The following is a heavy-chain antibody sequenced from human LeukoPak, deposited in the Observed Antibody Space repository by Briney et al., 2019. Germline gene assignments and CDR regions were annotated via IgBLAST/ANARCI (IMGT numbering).Heavy chain of an antibody. J-gene: IGHJ4*02. D-gene: IGHD3-16*02. V-gene: IGHV3-11*01. CDR2: ISNGGGHI. CDR1: GFTFDDYY. CDR3: ARGFSSYPAE. Sequence: GGSLRLSCAASGFTFDDYYMSWIRQAPGERLDWVSYISNGGGHISYADSVKGRFTISRDNTKNSLYLHMDSLRADDTAVYYCARGFSSYPAEWGQGTLVTISS.